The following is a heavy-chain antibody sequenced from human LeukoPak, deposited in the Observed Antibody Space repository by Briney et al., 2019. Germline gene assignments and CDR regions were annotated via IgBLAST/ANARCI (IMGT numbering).Heavy chain of an antibody. J-gene: IGHJ4*02. CDR3: ARVGNGWDLVDY. V-gene: IGHV4-59*01. CDR1: GGSISSYY. Sequence: SETLSLTCTVSGGSISSYYWSWIRQPPGKGLEWIGYIYYSGSTNYNPSLKSRVTMSVDTSKNQFSLKLSSVTAADTAVYYLARVGNGWDLVDYWGQGTLVTVSS. D-gene: IGHD1-1*01. CDR2: IYYSGST.